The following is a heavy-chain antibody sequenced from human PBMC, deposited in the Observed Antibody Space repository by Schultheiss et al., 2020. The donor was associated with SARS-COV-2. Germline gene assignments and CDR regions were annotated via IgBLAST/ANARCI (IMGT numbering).Heavy chain of an antibody. D-gene: IGHD4-17*01. V-gene: IGHV3-21*01. CDR3: ARSAVTTESVSDY. CDR2: ITSTSSHI. J-gene: IGHJ4*02. Sequence: ESLKISCSASGFTFSSYAMHWVRQAPGKGLEWVSSITSTSSHIYYADSVKGRFTISRDNAKNSLYLQMNSLRAEDTAVYYCARSAVTTESVSDYWGQGTLVTVSS. CDR1: GFTFSSYA.